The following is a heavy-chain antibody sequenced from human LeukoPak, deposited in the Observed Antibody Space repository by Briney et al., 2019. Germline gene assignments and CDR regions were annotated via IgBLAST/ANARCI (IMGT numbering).Heavy chain of an antibody. CDR2: INPNSGGT. CDR3: ARGMVGSTSYFAY. J-gene: IGHJ4*02. D-gene: IGHD1-26*01. CDR1: GHTFTGYY. Sequence: ASVKVSCKASGHTFTGYYVHWVRQAPGQGLEWMGRINPNSGGTNYALKFQGRVTMTRDTSISTAYMELSRLRSDDTAVYYCARGMVGSTSYFAYWGQGTLVTVSS. V-gene: IGHV1-2*06.